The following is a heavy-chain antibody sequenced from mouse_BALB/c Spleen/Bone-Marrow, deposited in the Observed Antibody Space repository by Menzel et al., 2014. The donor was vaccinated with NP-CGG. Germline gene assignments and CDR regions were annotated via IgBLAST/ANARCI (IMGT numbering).Heavy chain of an antibody. CDR1: GFTFSDYY. CDR2: ISDGGSYT. Sequence: EVKLVESGGGLVKPGGSLKLSCAASGFTFSDYYMYWVRQTPEKRLEWVATISDGGSYTYYPDSVKGRFTISRDNAKNNLYLQMSSLKSEDTAMYYCARGSSYFDYGGQGTTLTVSS. V-gene: IGHV5-4*02. D-gene: IGHD1-1*01. J-gene: IGHJ2*01. CDR3: ARGSSYFDY.